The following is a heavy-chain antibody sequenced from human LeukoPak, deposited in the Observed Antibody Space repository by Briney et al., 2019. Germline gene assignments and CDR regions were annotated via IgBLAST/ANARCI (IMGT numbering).Heavy chain of an antibody. CDR3: ARRELVGGYYDSSGYSLLDY. CDR2: IDYRGNT. V-gene: IGHV4-34*01. Sequence: SETLSLTCAVYGGSFSGYYWSWIRQPPGKGLEWIGSIDYRGNTYYNPSLKSRVTISVDTSKNQLSLKLSSVTVADTSVYYCARRELVGGYYDSSGYSLLDYWGQGTLLTVSS. CDR1: GGSFSGYY. J-gene: IGHJ4*02. D-gene: IGHD3-22*01.